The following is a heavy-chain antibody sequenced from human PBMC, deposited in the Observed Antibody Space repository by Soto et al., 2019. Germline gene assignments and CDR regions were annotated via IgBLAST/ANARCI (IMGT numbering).Heavy chain of an antibody. Sequence: QVQLVQSGAEVKKPGSSVKVSCKASGGTFSSYAISWVRQAPGQGLEWMGGIIPIFGTANYAQKFQGRVTITADESTSTAYMELGSLRSEDTAVYYCARPAYCGGDCSHDAFDIWGQGTMVTVSS. D-gene: IGHD2-21*02. J-gene: IGHJ3*02. V-gene: IGHV1-69*12. CDR3: ARPAYCGGDCSHDAFDI. CDR2: IIPIFGTA. CDR1: GGTFSSYA.